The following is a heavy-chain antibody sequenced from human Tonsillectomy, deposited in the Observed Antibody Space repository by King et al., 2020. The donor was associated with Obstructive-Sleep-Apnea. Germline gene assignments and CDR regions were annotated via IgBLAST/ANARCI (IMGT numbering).Heavy chain of an antibody. V-gene: IGHV4-39*07. D-gene: IGHD2-2*01. CDR1: GGSISSSSYY. J-gene: IGHJ4*02. Sequence: LQLQESGPGLVKPSETLSLTCTVSGGSISSSSYYWGWIRQPPGKGLEWIGSLHYSVSTYYNPSLKSRVSISVDTSKNQFSLKLSSVTAADTAVYYCASYPSRTTYWRLFDYWGQGTLVTVSS. CDR2: LHYSVST. CDR3: ASYPSRTTYWRLFDY.